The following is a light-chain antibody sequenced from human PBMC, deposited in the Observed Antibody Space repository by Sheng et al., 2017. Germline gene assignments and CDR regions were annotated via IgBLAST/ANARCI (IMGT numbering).Light chain of an antibody. V-gene: IGKV3-15*01. CDR3: QQYHDWPPLT. CDR1: QNINRN. J-gene: IGKJ4*01. Sequence: EIVMTQFPASLSVSPGERATLSCRASQNINRNLAWYQQKLGQPPRLLMSGAFTRANGIPARFSGNGSGTEFTLTITSLQSEDFAIFYCQQYHDWPPLTFGGGTKVEIK. CDR2: GAF.